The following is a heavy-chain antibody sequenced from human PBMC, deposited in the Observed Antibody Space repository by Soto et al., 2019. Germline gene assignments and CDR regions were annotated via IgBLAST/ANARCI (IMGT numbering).Heavy chain of an antibody. D-gene: IGHD3-10*01. V-gene: IGHV1-18*04. CDR1: GYTFTSYG. Sequence: QVQLVQSGAEVKKHGASVKVSCKASGYTFTSYGISWVRQAPGQGLEWMGWISAYNGNTNYAQKLQGRVTMTTDTSTSTAYMELRSLRSDDTAVDYCARDQVWFGDYNWFDPWGQGTLVTVSS. CDR2: ISAYNGNT. J-gene: IGHJ5*02. CDR3: ARDQVWFGDYNWFDP.